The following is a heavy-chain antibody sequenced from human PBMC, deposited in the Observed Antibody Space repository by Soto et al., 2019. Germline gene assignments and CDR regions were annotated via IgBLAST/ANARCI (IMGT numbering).Heavy chain of an antibody. Sequence: GGSLRLSCAASGFTFSSYGMHWVRQAPGKGLEWVAVIWYDGSNKYYADSVKGRFTISRDNSKNTLYLQMNSLRAEDTAVYYCARGRDYSLYYYYYGMDVWGQGTTVTVSS. CDR1: GFTFSSYG. D-gene: IGHD2-21*01. V-gene: IGHV3-33*01. J-gene: IGHJ6*02. CDR2: IWYDGSNK. CDR3: ARGRDYSLYYYYYGMDV.